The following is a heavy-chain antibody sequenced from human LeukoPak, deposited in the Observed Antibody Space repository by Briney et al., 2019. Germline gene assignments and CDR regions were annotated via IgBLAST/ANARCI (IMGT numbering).Heavy chain of an antibody. CDR3: ARDQEGFDY. Sequence: ASVNVSFKASGYTFTIYYIHWVRQAPGQGLEWMGMIYPRDGSTSYAQKFQGRVTVTRDTSTSTVHMELSGLRSEDTAVYYCARDQEGFDYWGQGTLVTVSS. CDR2: IYPRDGST. V-gene: IGHV1-46*01. J-gene: IGHJ4*02. CDR1: GYTFTIYY.